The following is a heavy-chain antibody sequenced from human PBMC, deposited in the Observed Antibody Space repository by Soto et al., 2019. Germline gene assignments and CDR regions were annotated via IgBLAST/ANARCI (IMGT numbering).Heavy chain of an antibody. D-gene: IGHD2-2*01. V-gene: IGHV1-18*01. Sequence: AASVQVSCKASGYTFTSYGISWVRLAHGQGLGWMGWISAYNGNTNYDQQLQSRVTMTTDTTTSTAYMEMRSPGSDATAAYYYERCEGYQLLPHFYNWGEGTLVTVSS. J-gene: IGHJ4*02. CDR3: ERCEGYQLLPHFYN. CDR1: GYTFTSYG. CDR2: ISAYNGNT.